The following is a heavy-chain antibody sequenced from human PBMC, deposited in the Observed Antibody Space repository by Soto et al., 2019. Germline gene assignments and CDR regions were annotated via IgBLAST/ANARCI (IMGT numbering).Heavy chain of an antibody. CDR2: IYHSGST. CDR3: ASLNEGYYDSSGYFFYFDY. Sequence: SSETLSLTCAVSGGSISSSNWWSWVRQPPGKGLEWIGEIYHSGSTNYNPSLKSRVTISVDTSKNQFSLKLSSVTAADTAVYYCASLNEGYYDSSGYFFYFDYWGQGTLVTVSS. J-gene: IGHJ4*02. V-gene: IGHV4-4*02. CDR1: GGSISSSNW. D-gene: IGHD3-22*01.